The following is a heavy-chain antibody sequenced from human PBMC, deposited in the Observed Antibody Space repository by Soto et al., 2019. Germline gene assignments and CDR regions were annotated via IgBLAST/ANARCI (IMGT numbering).Heavy chain of an antibody. CDR2: IIPKFKLA. V-gene: IGHV1-69*12. CDR1: GGTFSSTA. Sequence: QVQLVQSGADVKKPGSSVKVSCKASGGTFSSTALSWVRQAPGQGLEWMGGIIPKFKLANYAQRFQGRATFTADESTSTAYMELSSLRSDDTAVYYCATRAVTAFYFDYWGQGTLVTVSS. D-gene: IGHD2-21*02. J-gene: IGHJ4*02. CDR3: ATRAVTAFYFDY.